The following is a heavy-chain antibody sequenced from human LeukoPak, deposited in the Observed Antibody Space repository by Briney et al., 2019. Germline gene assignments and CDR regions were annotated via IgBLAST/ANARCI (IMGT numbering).Heavy chain of an antibody. CDR1: GGSVSDYY. Sequence: SETLSLTCTVSGGSVSDYYWSWIRQSPGKGLEWIGYIYHTGSTSYSPSLKSRVTISADTSQNQFSLKLSSVTAADTAVYYCARDSPFDPWGQGTLVTVSS. CDR2: IYHTGST. J-gene: IGHJ5*02. V-gene: IGHV4-59*02. CDR3: ARDSPFDP.